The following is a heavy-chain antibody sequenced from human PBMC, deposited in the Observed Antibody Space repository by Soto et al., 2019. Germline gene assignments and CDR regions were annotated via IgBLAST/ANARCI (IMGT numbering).Heavy chain of an antibody. D-gene: IGHD3-16*01. V-gene: IGHV4-4*07. Sequence: QVQLQESGPGLVEPSETLSLTCTVSGGSISSYSWNWIRQPAGKGLEWIGRVDTTGGTNYIPSLKSRVTMSVDTSKNQFSLNLRFGTAADTAVYFCAKDDSGAADIWGQGTMVTVS. CDR1: GGSISSYS. CDR3: AKDDSGAADI. CDR2: VDTTGGT. J-gene: IGHJ3*02.